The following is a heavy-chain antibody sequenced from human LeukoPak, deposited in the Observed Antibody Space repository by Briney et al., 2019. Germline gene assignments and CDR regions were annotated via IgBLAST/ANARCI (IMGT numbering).Heavy chain of an antibody. CDR2: INHSGST. CDR3: ARRSSSSWYRGVVDY. D-gene: IGHD6-13*01. Sequence: SETLSLTCAVYGGSFSGYYWSWIRQPPGKGLEWIGEINHSGSTNYNPSLKSRVTISVDTSKNQFSLKLSSVTAADTAVYYCARRSSSSWYRGVVDYWGQGTLVTVSS. V-gene: IGHV4-34*01. J-gene: IGHJ4*02. CDR1: GGSFSGYY.